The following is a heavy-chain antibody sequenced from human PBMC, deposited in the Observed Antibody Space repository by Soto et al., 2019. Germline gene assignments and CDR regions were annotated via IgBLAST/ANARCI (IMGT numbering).Heavy chain of an antibody. CDR2: IYPGDSDI. Sequence: GESLKISCTYSGLRVPNRWFAWVRQVPGKGPEWVGMIYPGDSDIRYNPSFGGRITISADKSITTAFLQWSTLQASDSAIYYCERQDGSGKFDYWGQGTRVPVSS. J-gene: IGHJ4*02. D-gene: IGHD3-10*01. CDR3: ERQDGSGKFDY. V-gene: IGHV5-51*01. CDR1: GLRVPNRW.